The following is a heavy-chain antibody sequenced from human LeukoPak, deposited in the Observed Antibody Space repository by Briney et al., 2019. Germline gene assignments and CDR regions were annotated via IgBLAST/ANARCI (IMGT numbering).Heavy chain of an antibody. V-gene: IGHV3-23*01. Sequence: GGSLRLSCAASGFTFSSYAMSWVRQAPGKGLEWVSAISGRGGSTYYADSVKGRFTISRDNSKNTLYLQMTSLRAEDTAVYYCAKAPTLRSGGSWAFGYWGQGTLVTVSS. D-gene: IGHD2-15*01. CDR3: AKAPTLRSGGSWAFGY. J-gene: IGHJ4*02. CDR1: GFTFSSYA. CDR2: ISGRGGST.